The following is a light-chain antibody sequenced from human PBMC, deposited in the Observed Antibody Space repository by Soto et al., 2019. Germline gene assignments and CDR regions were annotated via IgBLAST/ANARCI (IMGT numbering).Light chain of an antibody. J-gene: IGLJ1*01. CDR2: DGS. V-gene: IGLV2-14*01. CDR3: SSYTSSSTLLYV. CDR1: SSDVGGYNY. Sequence: QSALTQPASVSGSPGQSITISCTGTSSDVGGYNYVSWYQQHPGKAPKLMIYDGSNRPSGVSNRFSGSKSGNTASLTISGLQAEDYADYYCSSYTSSSTLLYVFGTGTKLTVL.